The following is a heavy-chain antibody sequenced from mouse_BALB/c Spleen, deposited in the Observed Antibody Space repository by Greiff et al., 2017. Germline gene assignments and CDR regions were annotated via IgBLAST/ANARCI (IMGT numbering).Heavy chain of an antibody. CDR3: ARNYGSSLYAMDY. CDR1: GFSLTGYG. J-gene: IGHJ4*01. V-gene: IGHV2-9*02. Sequence: VKLQESGPGLVAPSQSLSITCTVSGFSLTGYGVNWVRQPPGKGLEWLGVIWAGGSTNYNSALMSRLSISKDNSKSQVFLKMNSLQTDDTAMYYCARNYGSSLYAMDYWGQGTSVTVSS. D-gene: IGHD1-1*01. CDR2: IWAGGST.